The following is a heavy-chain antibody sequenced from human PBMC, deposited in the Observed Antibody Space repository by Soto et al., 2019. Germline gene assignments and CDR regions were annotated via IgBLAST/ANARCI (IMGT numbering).Heavy chain of an antibody. CDR1: GFTFSTYA. CDR2: VSASGLNT. V-gene: IGHV3-23*01. J-gene: IGHJ4*02. CDR3: AKDRPRRTCGYFCDY. Sequence: EVQLLESGGKLVQPGGSLTLSCAASGFTFSTYAMAWVRQAPGKGLEWVSGVSASGLNTDYADPVKGRFYISRDNSKNTVSLHRNSLRAEVSALYYCAKDRPRRTCGYFCDYWGQGTPVTVSS. D-gene: IGHD5-12*01.